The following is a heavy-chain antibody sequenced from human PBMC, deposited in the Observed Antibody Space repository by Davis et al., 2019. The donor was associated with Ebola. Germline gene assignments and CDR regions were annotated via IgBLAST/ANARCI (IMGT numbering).Heavy chain of an antibody. V-gene: IGHV3-23*01. J-gene: IGHJ6*03. CDR2: ISASGGST. Sequence: PAGSLRLSCAASGFTFSSYAMTWVRQAPKKGLEWVSAISASGGSTYYADSVRGRFSISRDDSKNTLYLQMNSLRAEDTAVYYCVRAGYIDYASIFYNYYTDVWGKGTTVTVSS. D-gene: IGHD5-12*01. CDR1: GFTFSSYA. CDR3: VRAGYIDYASIFYNYYTDV.